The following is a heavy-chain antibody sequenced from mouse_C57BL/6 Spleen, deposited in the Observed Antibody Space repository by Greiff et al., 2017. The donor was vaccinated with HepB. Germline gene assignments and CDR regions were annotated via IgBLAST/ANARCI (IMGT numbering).Heavy chain of an antibody. CDR1: GYSFTGYY. D-gene: IGHD2-4*01. Sequence: VQLKESGPELVKPGASVKISCKASGYSFTGYYMNWVKQSPEKSLEWIGEINPSTGGTTYNQKFKAKATLTVDKSSSTAYMQLKSLTSEDSAVYYCARYDYLYAMDYWGQGTSVTVSS. CDR2: INPSTGGT. CDR3: ARYDYLYAMDY. J-gene: IGHJ4*01. V-gene: IGHV1-42*01.